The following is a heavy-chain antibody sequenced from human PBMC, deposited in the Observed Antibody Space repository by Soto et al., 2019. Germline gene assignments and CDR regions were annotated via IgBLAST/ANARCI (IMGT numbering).Heavy chain of an antibody. J-gene: IGHJ4*02. CDR3: GTTFEY. CDR2: IDNDGSRT. Sequence: EVQVVESGGSLVQPGGSLRLSCAASGFTFSNYWMHWVRQVPGEGLVWVSSIDNDGSRTWYADSVRGRIAMSRDNHRNLVYLQMNCLKAEDTAVYYCGTTFEYWGQGALVTVSS. V-gene: IGHV3-74*01. CDR1: GFTFSNYW.